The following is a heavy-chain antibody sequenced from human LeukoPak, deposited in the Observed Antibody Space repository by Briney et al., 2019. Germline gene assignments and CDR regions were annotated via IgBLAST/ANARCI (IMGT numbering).Heavy chain of an antibody. J-gene: IGHJ5*02. CDR3: ARGSAAAGTSKSLNR. CDR2: IYWDGIST. V-gene: IGHV3-43*01. Sequence: GGSLRLXCAASGFDFEDYAMHWVRQAPGKGPEWVSVIYWDGISTYYADSMKGRFTISRDNSKNSLYLQMNSLMTEDTALYYCARGSAAAGTSKSLNRWGQGTLVTVSS. CDR1: GFDFEDYA. D-gene: IGHD6-13*01.